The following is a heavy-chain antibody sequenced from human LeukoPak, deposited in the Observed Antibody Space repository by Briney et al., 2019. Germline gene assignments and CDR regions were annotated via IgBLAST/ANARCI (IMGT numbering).Heavy chain of an antibody. Sequence: GGSLRLSCAASVFTFSTYAMSWVRQAPGKGLEWVSTLSGNGCTIYYADSVKGRFTISRDNSKNTMYLQMNRLRVEDTAVYYCAKPPPDSNSWLFDYWGQGTLVTVSS. D-gene: IGHD6-13*01. CDR2: LSGNGCTI. CDR1: VFTFSTYA. V-gene: IGHV3-23*01. CDR3: AKPPPDSNSWLFDY. J-gene: IGHJ4*02.